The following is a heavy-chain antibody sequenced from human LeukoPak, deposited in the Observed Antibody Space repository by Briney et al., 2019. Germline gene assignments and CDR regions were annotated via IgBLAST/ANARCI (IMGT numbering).Heavy chain of an antibody. CDR3: ASTVLGAGTFDY. CDR1: GYSISSGYY. D-gene: IGHD3-10*01. CDR2: IYHSGST. J-gene: IGHJ4*02. V-gene: IGHV4-38-2*02. Sequence: SETLPLTCTVSGYSISSGYYWGWIRQPPAKGLEWIGSIYHSGSTYYNPSLKSRVTISVDTSKNQFSLNLSSVTAADTAVYYCASTVLGAGTFDYWGQGTLVTVSS.